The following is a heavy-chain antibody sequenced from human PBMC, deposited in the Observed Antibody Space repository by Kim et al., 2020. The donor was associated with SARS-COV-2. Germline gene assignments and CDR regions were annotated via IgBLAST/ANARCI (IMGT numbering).Heavy chain of an antibody. V-gene: IGHV1-8*01. D-gene: IGHD6-25*01. Sequence: NTGYAQKFQGRVTMTRNTSISTAYMELSSLRSEDTAVYYCARRAAGWFDPWGQGTLVTVSS. CDR2: NT. J-gene: IGHJ5*02. CDR3: ARRAAGWFDP.